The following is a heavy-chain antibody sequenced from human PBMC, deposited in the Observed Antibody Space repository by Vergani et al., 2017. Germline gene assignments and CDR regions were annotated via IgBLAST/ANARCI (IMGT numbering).Heavy chain of an antibody. Sequence: EVQLVESGGGLVQSGGSLRLSCTTFGFTFSSYSMNWVRQAPGKGLEWISYISSNSDTIYYADSVEGRFTISRDNVKNSVDLHLNSLRAEDTAVYYCAREGGYFHSTGYYNWFDPWGQGTLVTVSS. J-gene: IGHJ5*02. D-gene: IGHD3-22*01. CDR3: AREGGYFHSTGYYNWFDP. CDR1: GFTFSSYS. CDR2: ISSNSDTI. V-gene: IGHV3-48*01.